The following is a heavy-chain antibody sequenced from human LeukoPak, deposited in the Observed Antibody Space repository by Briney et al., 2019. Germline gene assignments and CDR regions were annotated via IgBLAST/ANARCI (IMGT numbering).Heavy chain of an antibody. J-gene: IGHJ4*02. CDR3: ASRNFYGSGHYGIAY. CDR1: GFTFSNYA. V-gene: IGHV3-23*01. D-gene: IGHD2/OR15-2a*01. Sequence: GGSLRLSCAASGFTFSNYAMSWVRQAPGKGLEWVSAISAGSDTYYADSVKGRFTISRDNSKNTLSLHMSSLRAEDTAVYYCASRNFYGSGHYGIAYWGQGTLVTVSS. CDR2: ISAGSDT.